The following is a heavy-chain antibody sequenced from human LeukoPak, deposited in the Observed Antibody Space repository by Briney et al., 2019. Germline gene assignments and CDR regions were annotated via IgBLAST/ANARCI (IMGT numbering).Heavy chain of an antibody. V-gene: IGHV1-2*02. CDR1: GYTFPGYY. D-gene: IGHD6-19*01. CDR3: ARVGSSGWYVHPTLDY. Sequence: ASVKASCKASGYTFPGYYMHWVRQAPGQGLEWMGWINPNSGDTNYAQKFQGRVTVTRDTSISTAYMELSRLRSDDTAVYYCARVGSSGWYVHPTLDYWGQGTLVSVSS. J-gene: IGHJ4*02. CDR2: INPNSGDT.